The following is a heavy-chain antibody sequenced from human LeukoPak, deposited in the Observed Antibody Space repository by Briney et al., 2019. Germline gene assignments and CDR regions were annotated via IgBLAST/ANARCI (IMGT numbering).Heavy chain of an antibody. CDR3: ARGREYYYDSSGYPYYFDY. V-gene: IGHV1-69*06. CDR2: IIPIFGTA. J-gene: IGHJ4*02. CDR1: GYSFTRYA. D-gene: IGHD3-22*01. Sequence: SVKVSCKASGYSFTRYAISWVRQAPGQGLEWMGGIIPIFGTANYAQKFQGRVTITADKSTSTAYMELSSLRSEDTAVYYCARGREYYYDSSGYPYYFDYWGQGTLVTVSS.